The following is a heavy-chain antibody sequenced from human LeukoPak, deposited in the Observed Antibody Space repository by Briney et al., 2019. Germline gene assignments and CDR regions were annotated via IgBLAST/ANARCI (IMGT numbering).Heavy chain of an antibody. V-gene: IGHV3-23*01. CDR3: LRRRYYRDYMVFLL. CDR1: GFTYSCYA. J-gene: IGHJ4*02. CDR2: IRGNGGNT. D-gene: IGHD4-17*01. Sequence: GGSLRLSCAASGFTYSCYARRWLRQAPGKGLEWVSTIRGNGGNTDYADSVKGRFTVSGDNSNNTLYLQMNNLRAEDTAVYYCLRRRYYRDYMVFLLWGQGPLVTVSS.